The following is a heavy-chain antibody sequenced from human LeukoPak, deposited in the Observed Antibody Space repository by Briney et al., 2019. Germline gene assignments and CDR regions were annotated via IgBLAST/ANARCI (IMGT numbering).Heavy chain of an antibody. Sequence: PGGSLRLSCEASGFTFSIFPMHWVRQAPGKGLEWVALISSGSEKYYADSVKGRFTISRDNSKNMLYLQMNSLRADDTALYYCARDLELSAVYYFDSWGQGTLVIVSS. D-gene: IGHD3-3*01. CDR3: ARDLELSAVYYFDS. CDR1: GFTFSIFP. V-gene: IGHV3-30*04. J-gene: IGHJ4*02. CDR2: ISSGSEK.